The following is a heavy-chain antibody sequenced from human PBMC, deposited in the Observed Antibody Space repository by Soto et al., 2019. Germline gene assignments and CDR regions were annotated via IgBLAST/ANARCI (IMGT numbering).Heavy chain of an antibody. D-gene: IGHD6-19*01. V-gene: IGHV1-18*01. CDR2: ISAYNGNT. CDR1: GYTFTSYG. J-gene: IGHJ3*02. CDR3: ARDRSSSSGWYARDAFDI. Sequence: ASVKVSCKASGYTFTSYGISWVRQAPGQGLEWMGWISAYNGNTNYAQKLQGRVTMTTDTSTSTAYMELRSLRSDDTAVYYCARDRSSSSGWYARDAFDIWGQGTMVTVSS.